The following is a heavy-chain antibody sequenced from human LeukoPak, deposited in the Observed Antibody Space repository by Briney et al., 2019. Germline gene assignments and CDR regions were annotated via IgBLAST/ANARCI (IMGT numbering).Heavy chain of an antibody. CDR1: GFTFSSYA. V-gene: IGHV3-30*04. D-gene: IGHD2-8*01. CDR3: ARGVDADSDAFDI. J-gene: IGHJ3*02. CDR2: ISYDGSNK. Sequence: GGSLRLSCAASGFTFSSYAMHWVRQAPGKGLEWVAVISYDGSNKYYADSVKGRFTISRDNSKNTLYLQMNSLRAEDTAVYYCARGVDADSDAFDIWGQGTMVTVSS.